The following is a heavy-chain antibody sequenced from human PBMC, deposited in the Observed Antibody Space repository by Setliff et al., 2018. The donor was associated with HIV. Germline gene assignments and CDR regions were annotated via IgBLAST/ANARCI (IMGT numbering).Heavy chain of an antibody. CDR3: ARSRGTWGTSFGY. CDR2: FIPIFPSP. V-gene: IGHV1-69*13. J-gene: IGHJ4*02. CDR1: GYTFRRHA. D-gene: IGHD3-16*01. Sequence: SVKVSCKASGYTFRRHAISWVRQAPGQGLEWMGGFIPIFPSPKYAQKFQGRVTIPADESTSTAYMELSSLRFEDTAVYYCARSRGTWGTSFGYWGLGTLVTVSS.